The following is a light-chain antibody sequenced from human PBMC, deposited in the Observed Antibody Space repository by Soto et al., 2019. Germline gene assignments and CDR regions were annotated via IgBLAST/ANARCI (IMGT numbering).Light chain of an antibody. CDR2: GAS. CDR3: QQPTDWPPIT. CDR1: QSVNTK. V-gene: IGKV3-15*01. Sequence: EIVMTQSPATLSVSPGERATLSCRASQSVNTKLAWYQQKPGQPPRLLIYGASTRAAGVPARFTGSGSGTDFILTISSLQSEDFAVYYCQQPTDWPPITFGQGTRLEIK. J-gene: IGKJ5*01.